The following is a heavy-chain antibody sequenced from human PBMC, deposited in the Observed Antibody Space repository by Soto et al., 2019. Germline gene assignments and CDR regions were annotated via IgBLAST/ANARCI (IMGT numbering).Heavy chain of an antibody. V-gene: IGHV4-59*01. CDR1: AGTPTRDY. D-gene: IGHD3-10*01. CDR2: IFHSLGA. CDR3: VRDLNGSGDY. Sequence: PPETLPLPYTGSAGTPTRDYRGWIRQPPGKGLEWLGYIFHSLGAKYNPSLGSRGTISLDTSKNQLSLSLRSVTAADTAIYFCVRDLNGSGDYWGQGTLVTVS. J-gene: IGHJ4*02.